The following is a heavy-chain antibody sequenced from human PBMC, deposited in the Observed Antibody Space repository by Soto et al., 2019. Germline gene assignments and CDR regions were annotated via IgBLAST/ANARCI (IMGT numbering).Heavy chain of an antibody. CDR3: TRGGDAYKNGH. J-gene: IGHJ4*02. Sequence: PSETLSLTCTVPGGSISRYYWSWIRQPPGKGLEWIGYIYYSGSTNYNPSLKSRVTMSLDTSKNQFSLKLTSVNAADTAVYYCTRGGDAYKNGHWGQGTLVTVSS. CDR1: GGSISRYY. V-gene: IGHV4-59*01. D-gene: IGHD2-21*01. CDR2: IYYSGST.